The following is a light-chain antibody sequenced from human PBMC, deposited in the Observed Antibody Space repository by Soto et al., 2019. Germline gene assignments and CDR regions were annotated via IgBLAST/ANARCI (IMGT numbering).Light chain of an antibody. J-gene: IGKJ4*01. CDR2: GPS. CDR3: QQYRNWPLT. CDR1: QSVGNN. Sequence: EIVMTQSPATLSVSPGERATLFSRASQSVGNNLAWYRQKSGQAPRLLIYGPSTRATGITARFSGSGSGTEFTLTIDSLQSDDFAVYLCQQYRNWPLTFGGGTKVEIK. V-gene: IGKV3-15*01.